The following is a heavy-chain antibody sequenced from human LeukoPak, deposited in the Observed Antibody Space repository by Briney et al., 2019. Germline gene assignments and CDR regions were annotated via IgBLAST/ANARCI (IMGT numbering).Heavy chain of an antibody. CDR1: GFTVNSNY. CDR3: AREVAGEIDY. Sequence: GGSLRLSCAASGFTVNSNYMSRVRQAPGKGLEWVSVIYSGGSTYYADSVKGRFTTSRDNSKNTLYLQMNSLRAEDTAVYYCAREVAGEIDYWGQGTLVTVSS. J-gene: IGHJ4*02. CDR2: IYSGGST. V-gene: IGHV3-53*01. D-gene: IGHD6-19*01.